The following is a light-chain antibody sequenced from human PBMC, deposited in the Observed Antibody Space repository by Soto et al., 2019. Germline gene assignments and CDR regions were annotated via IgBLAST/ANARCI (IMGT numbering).Light chain of an antibody. CDR3: QQYGGSPQT. V-gene: IGKV3-20*01. Sequence: EIVLTQSPGTLSLFPGERATLSCRASQSVRSAYLAWYQQKPGQAPRLLIYGASSRATGIPDRFSGSGSGIDFTLTIRRLEPEDFAVYYCQQYGGSPQTFGPGTKVEI. J-gene: IGKJ1*01. CDR2: GAS. CDR1: QSVRSAY.